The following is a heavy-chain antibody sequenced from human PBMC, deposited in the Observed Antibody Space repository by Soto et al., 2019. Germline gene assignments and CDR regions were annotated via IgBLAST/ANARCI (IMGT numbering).Heavy chain of an antibody. CDR1: GFRFSDYY. D-gene: IGHD1-26*01. J-gene: IGHJ4*02. CDR2: TRNKANSYAA. V-gene: IGHV3-72*01. CDR3: ARDTGGSYDF. Sequence: GGSLRLSCAASGFRFSDYYMDWVRQLPGMGLEWVGRTRNKANSYAAEYAPSVRGRFTISRHDSEDSMFLQLNSLKTEDAAVYYCARDTGGSYDFWGQGALVTVSS.